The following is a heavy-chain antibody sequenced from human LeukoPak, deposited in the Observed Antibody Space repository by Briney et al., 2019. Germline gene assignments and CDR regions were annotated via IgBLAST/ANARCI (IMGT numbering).Heavy chain of an antibody. V-gene: IGHV3-30*18. Sequence: GGSLRLSCAASGFTFSSYGMHWVRQAPGKGLEWVAVISYDGSNKYYADSVKGRFTISRDNSKNTLYLQMNSLRAEDTAVYHCAKDHPGGYGSGSSVGMDVWGQGTTVTVSS. D-gene: IGHD3-10*01. CDR3: AKDHPGGYGSGSSVGMDV. J-gene: IGHJ6*02. CDR1: GFTFSSYG. CDR2: ISYDGSNK.